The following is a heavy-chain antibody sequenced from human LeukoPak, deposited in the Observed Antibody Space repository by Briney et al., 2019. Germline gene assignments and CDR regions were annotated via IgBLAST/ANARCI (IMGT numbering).Heavy chain of an antibody. CDR3: ARTSSSAAAGL. J-gene: IGHJ4*02. V-gene: IGHV3-23*01. CDR2: VSGSGGST. Sequence: TGGSLRLSCAASGFTFSSYAMSWVRQAPGKGLEWVSAVSGSGGSTYYADSVKGRFTISRDNSKNTLYLQMNSLRAGDTAVYYCARTSSSAAAGLWGQGTLVTVSS. D-gene: IGHD6-13*01. CDR1: GFTFSSYA.